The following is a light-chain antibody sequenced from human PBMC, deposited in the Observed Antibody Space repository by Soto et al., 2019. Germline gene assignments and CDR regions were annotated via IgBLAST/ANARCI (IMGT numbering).Light chain of an antibody. CDR2: EVS. J-gene: IGLJ1*01. V-gene: IGLV2-14*01. CDR1: SSGVGGYNY. Sequence: QSALTQPASVSGSPGQSITISCTGTSSGVGGYNYVSWYQQHPGKAPKLMIYEVSNRPSGVSNRFSGSKSGNTASLTISGLQAEDEADYYCSSYTAGGVFGTGTKLTVL. CDR3: SSYTAGGV.